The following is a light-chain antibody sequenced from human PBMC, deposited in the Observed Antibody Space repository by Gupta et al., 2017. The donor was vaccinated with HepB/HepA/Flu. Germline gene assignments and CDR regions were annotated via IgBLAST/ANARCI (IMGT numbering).Light chain of an antibody. Sequence: SYEXTQXXXVSVSXXXTASXTCSGDKLGDKYACWYQQKPGQSPVLVIYQDSKRPSGIPERFSGPNSGNTATLTISGTQAMDEADYYCQAWDSSSWVFGGGTKLTVL. J-gene: IGLJ3*02. CDR3: QAWDSSSWV. V-gene: IGLV3-1*01. CDR1: KLGDKY. CDR2: QDS.